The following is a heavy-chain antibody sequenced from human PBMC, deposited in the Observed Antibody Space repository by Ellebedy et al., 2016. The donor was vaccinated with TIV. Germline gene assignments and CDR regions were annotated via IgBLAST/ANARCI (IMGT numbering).Heavy chain of an antibody. CDR1: GLTFSRSY. V-gene: IGHV3-53*01. J-gene: IGHJ6*03. D-gene: IGHD3-16*01. CDR3: ARVDTMGGNYYYYMDV. Sequence: GGSLRLXCEASGLTFSRSYLSWVRQAPGKGLEWVSVIYAPGTTYYAGSVKGRFTISRDNSKNTLYLEMNSLRAEDSAIYYCARVDTMGGNYYYYMDVWGKGTTVTVSS. CDR2: IYAPGTT.